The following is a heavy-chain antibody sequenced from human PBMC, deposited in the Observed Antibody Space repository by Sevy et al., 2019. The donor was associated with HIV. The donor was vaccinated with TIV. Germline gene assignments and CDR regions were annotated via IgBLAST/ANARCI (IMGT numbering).Heavy chain of an antibody. D-gene: IGHD3-16*02. CDR1: GYTFTSYG. Sequence: ASVKVSCKASGYTFTSYGISWVRQAPGQGLEWMGWISAYNGNTNYAQKLQGRVTMTTDTSTSTAYMELRSLRSDDTAVYYCARGVFTFGGVIVNFDYWGQGTLVTVSS. J-gene: IGHJ4*02. CDR2: ISAYNGNT. CDR3: ARGVFTFGGVIVNFDY. V-gene: IGHV1-18*01.